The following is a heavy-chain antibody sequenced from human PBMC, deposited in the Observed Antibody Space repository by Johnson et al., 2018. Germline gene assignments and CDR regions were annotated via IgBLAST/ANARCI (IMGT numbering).Heavy chain of an antibody. CDR3: ARGGANCHGYYYMDC. CDR2: ISYEVSNQ. Sequence: QVQLVESGGGVVQPGRSLRLSCAVSGFTFSSSAMHWVRQAPGKGLEWVAVISYEVSNQYQSDSVKGRFTISRDNSKSTLSLHINSLRAEDTAVSYCARGGANCHGYYYMDCWGKGTTVAGSS. J-gene: IGHJ6*03. D-gene: IGHD4/OR15-4a*01. V-gene: IGHV3-30-3*01. CDR1: GFTFSSSA.